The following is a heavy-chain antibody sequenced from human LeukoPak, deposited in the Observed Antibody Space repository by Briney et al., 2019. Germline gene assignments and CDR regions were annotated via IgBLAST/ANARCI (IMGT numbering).Heavy chain of an antibody. CDR2: IYYSGST. CDR3: ARAEGSSWYTRTWFDP. Sequence: SETLSLTCTVSGGSISSSSYYWGWIRQPPGKGLEWIGSIYYSGSTYYNPSLKSRVTISVDTSKNQFSLKLSSVTAADTAVYYCARAEGSSWYTRTWFDPWGQGTLVTVSS. CDR1: GGSISSSSYY. D-gene: IGHD6-13*01. V-gene: IGHV4-39*07. J-gene: IGHJ5*02.